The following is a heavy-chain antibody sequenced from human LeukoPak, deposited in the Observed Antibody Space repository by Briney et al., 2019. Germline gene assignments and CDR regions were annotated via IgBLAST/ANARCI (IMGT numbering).Heavy chain of an antibody. CDR3: ARYSGYYGDYYFDY. V-gene: IGHV4-30-2*01. J-gene: IGHJ4*02. CDR1: GGSISSGGYS. CDR2: IYHSGST. Sequence: PSETLSLTCAVSGGSISSGGYSWSWIRQPPGKGLECIGYIYHSGSTYYNPSLKSRVTISVDRSKNQFSLKLSSVTAADTAVYYCARYSGYYGDYYFDYWGQGTLVTVSS. D-gene: IGHD3-22*01.